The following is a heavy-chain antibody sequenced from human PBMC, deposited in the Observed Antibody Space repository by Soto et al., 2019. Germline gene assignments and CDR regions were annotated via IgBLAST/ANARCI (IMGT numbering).Heavy chain of an antibody. D-gene: IGHD3-3*01. Sequence: QVQLVESGGGVVQPGRSLRLSCAASGFTFSSYGMHWVRQAPGKGLEWVAVIWYDGSNKYYADSVKGRFTISRDNSKNTLYLQMNRLRAEDTAVYYCARDYYDFWSGYYRAAANYYYYYGMDVWGQGTTVTVSS. V-gene: IGHV3-33*01. J-gene: IGHJ6*02. CDR2: IWYDGSNK. CDR1: GFTFSSYG. CDR3: ARDYYDFWSGYYRAAANYYYYYGMDV.